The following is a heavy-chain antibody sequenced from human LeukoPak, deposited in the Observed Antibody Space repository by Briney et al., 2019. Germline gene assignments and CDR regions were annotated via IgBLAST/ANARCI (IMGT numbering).Heavy chain of an antibody. CDR3: ARDDPRDYDILTGHHHIFDI. V-gene: IGHV1-2*02. D-gene: IGHD3-9*01. J-gene: IGHJ3*02. Sequence: GASVKVSCKTSGYIFTDFYVNWVRQAPGQGLEWMGWINPNSGATNFAQKFQGRVTMTRDTSISTAYMELNRLTSDDTAVYYCARDDPRDYDILTGHHHIFDIWSHGTVVTVSS. CDR1: GYIFTDFY. CDR2: INPNSGAT.